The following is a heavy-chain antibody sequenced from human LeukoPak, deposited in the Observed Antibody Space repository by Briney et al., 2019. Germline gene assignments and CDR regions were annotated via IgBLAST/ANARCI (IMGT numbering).Heavy chain of an antibody. CDR1: GGSISSGGYY. V-gene: IGHV4-31*03. Sequence: PSETLSLTCTVSGGSISSGGYYWSWIRQHPGKGLEWIGYIYYSGSTYYNPSLKSRVTISVDTSKNQSSLKLSSVTAADTAVYYCARELRLVTHVWGPGILVTVSS. J-gene: IGHJ4*02. CDR2: IYYSGST. D-gene: IGHD3-9*01. CDR3: ARELRLVTHV.